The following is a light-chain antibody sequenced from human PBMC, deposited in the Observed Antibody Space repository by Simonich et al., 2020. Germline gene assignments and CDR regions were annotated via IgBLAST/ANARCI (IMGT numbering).Light chain of an antibody. CDR1: QSIGSW. Sequence: DIQMTQSTSTLSASVGDRVTITCRASQSIGSWLAWYQQKPGKAPKLLIYKASSLESGVPASFSGSGSGTEFTLTISSLQPDDFATYYCQQYNSYSPSYTFGPGTKVDIK. CDR3: QQYNSYSPSYT. CDR2: KAS. V-gene: IGKV1-5*03. J-gene: IGKJ3*01.